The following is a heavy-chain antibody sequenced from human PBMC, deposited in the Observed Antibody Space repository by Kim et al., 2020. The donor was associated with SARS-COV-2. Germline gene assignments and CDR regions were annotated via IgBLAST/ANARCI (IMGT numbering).Heavy chain of an antibody. Sequence: NPSLKSRATMSVDTAQNQCSLKLSSVTAADTAVYYCARGGKTGGDFLFDYWGQGTLVTVSS. J-gene: IGHJ4*02. D-gene: IGHD4-17*01. CDR3: ARGGKTGGDFLFDY. V-gene: IGHV4-59*09.